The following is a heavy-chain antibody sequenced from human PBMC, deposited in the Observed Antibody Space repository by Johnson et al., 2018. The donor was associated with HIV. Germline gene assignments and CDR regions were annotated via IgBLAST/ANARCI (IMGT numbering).Heavy chain of an antibody. Sequence: EVQLVESGGGVVQPGRSLRLSCAASGFTFSSYAMHWVRQAPGKGLVWVARIKSDGSSTTYADSVKGRFTISRDNAKNTLYLQMNSLSAEDTAVYYCIRESYTIVGPTIGAFDIWGQGTMVTVSS. J-gene: IGHJ3*02. V-gene: IGHV3-74*01. D-gene: IGHD1-26*01. CDR2: IKSDGSST. CDR1: GFTFSSYA. CDR3: IRESYTIVGPTIGAFDI.